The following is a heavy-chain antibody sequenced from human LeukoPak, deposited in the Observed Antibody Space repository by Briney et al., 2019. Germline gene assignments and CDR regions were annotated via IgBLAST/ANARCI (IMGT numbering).Heavy chain of an antibody. Sequence: SETLSLTCTVSGGSISSYYWSWIRQPPGKGLEWIGYIYYSGSTNYNPSLKSRVTISVDTSKNLFSLKLSSVTAADTAVYYCARGRWLQLGAFDIWGQGTMVTVSS. CDR2: IYYSGST. V-gene: IGHV4-59*01. D-gene: IGHD5-24*01. CDR1: GGSISSYY. CDR3: ARGRWLQLGAFDI. J-gene: IGHJ3*02.